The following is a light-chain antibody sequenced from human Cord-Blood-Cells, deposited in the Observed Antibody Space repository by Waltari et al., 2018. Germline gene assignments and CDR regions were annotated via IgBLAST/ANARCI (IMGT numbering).Light chain of an antibody. CDR1: QSISSY. CDR2: AAS. Sequence: DIQMTQSPSSLSASVGDRVTITCPASQSISSYLNWYQQKTGKAPKLLIYAASRLQSGVTSRFSGSGSGTDFTLTISSLQPEDFATYYCQQSYSTPYTFGQGTKLEIK. J-gene: IGKJ2*01. CDR3: QQSYSTPYT. V-gene: IGKV1-39*01.